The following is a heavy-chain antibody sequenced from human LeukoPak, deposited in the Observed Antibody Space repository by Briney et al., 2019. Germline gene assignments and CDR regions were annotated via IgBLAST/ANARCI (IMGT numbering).Heavy chain of an antibody. CDR1: GYTFTSYG. D-gene: IGHD6-13*01. CDR2: ISAYNGNT. J-gene: IGHJ4*02. V-gene: IGHV1-18*04. CDR3: ARESSSWYRVTVDY. Sequence: GASVKVSCKASGYTFTSYGISWVRQAPGQGLEWIGWISAYNGNTNYAQKLQGRVTMTTDTSTSTAYMELRSLRSDDTAVYYCARESSSWYRVTVDYWGQGTLVTVSS.